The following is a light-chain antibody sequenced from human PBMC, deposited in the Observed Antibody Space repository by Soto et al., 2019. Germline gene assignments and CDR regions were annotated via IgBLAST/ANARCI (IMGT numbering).Light chain of an antibody. CDR1: QSISSW. J-gene: IGKJ1*01. Sequence: DSQMTQSPSTLSTSVGDRVTITCRASQSISSWLAWYQQKPGKAPKLLIYKASSLESGVPSRFSGGGSGTEFTLTISSLQPDDFATYYCQQYNSYSQTFGQGTKVDIK. CDR2: KAS. V-gene: IGKV1-5*03. CDR3: QQYNSYSQT.